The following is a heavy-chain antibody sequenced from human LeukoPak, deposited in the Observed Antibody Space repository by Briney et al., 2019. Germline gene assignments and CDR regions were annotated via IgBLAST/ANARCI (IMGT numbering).Heavy chain of an antibody. CDR2: ISSSSSYI. CDR3: ARAWVGYVGTTNFFDY. Sequence: PGGSLRLSCAASGFTFSSYSMNWVRQAPGKGLEWVSSISSSSSYIYYADSVKGRFTISRDNAKNSLYLQMNSLRAEGTAVYYCARAWVGYVGTTNFFDYWGQGTLVTVSS. J-gene: IGHJ4*02. D-gene: IGHD1-7*01. V-gene: IGHV3-21*01. CDR1: GFTFSSYS.